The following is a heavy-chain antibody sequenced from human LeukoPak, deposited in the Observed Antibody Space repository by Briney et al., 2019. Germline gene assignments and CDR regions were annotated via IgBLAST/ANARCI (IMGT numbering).Heavy chain of an antibody. CDR3: ARDGPSSGGDCYPYFDY. CDR1: GYSISSGYY. Sequence: PSETLSLTCTVSGYSISSGYYWGWIRQPPGKGLEWIGSIYYSGSTYYNPSLKSRVTISVDTSKNQFSLKLSSVTAADTAVYYCARDGPSSGGDCYPYFDYWGQGTLVTVSS. J-gene: IGHJ4*02. D-gene: IGHD2-21*02. V-gene: IGHV4-38-2*02. CDR2: IYYSGST.